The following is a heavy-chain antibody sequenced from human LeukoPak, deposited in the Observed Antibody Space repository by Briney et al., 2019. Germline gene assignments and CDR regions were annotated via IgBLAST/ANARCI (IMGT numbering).Heavy chain of an antibody. CDR2: ISSSGSTI. J-gene: IGHJ4*02. CDR3: AREFGAARACSFDC. D-gene: IGHD6-6*01. V-gene: IGHV3-48*03. CDR1: GFTFSSYE. Sequence: GGSLRLSCAASGFTFSSYEMNWVRQAPGKGLEWVSYISSSGSTIYYADSVKGRFTISRDNAKNSLYLQMNSLRAEDTAVYYCAREFGAARACSFDCWGQGTLVTVSS.